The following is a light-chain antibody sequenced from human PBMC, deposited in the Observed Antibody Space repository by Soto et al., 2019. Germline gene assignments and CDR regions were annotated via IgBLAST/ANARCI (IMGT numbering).Light chain of an antibody. V-gene: IGLV2-23*01. CDR2: EGT. Sequence: QSVLTQPASVSGSPGQSITISCTRSSTDFENYNLVSWYQHCPDKAPKLLIYEGTKRPSEISDRFSGSESDTTASLIISGLQPEDEADYYCSSYAGSSASVVFGGGTKLTVL. CDR3: SSYAGSSASVV. CDR1: STDFENYNL. J-gene: IGLJ2*01.